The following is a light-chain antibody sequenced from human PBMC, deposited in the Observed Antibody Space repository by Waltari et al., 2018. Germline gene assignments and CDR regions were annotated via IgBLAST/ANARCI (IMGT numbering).Light chain of an antibody. V-gene: IGLV2-14*03. J-gene: IGLJ1*01. CDR1: SSDIGAYNF. Sequence: QSALTQPASVSGSPGQSITISCTGTSSDIGAYNFPSWYQQNPGKAPKVTIYDVNNRPSGVSNRFSGSKSGNTASLTISGLQVGDEADYYCSSYGSNNAYVFGKATKVTVL. CDR3: SSYGSNNAYV. CDR2: DVN.